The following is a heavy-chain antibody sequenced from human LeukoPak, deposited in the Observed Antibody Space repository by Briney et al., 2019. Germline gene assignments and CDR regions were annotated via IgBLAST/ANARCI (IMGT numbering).Heavy chain of an antibody. CDR2: IHHSGST. V-gene: IGHV4-34*01. Sequence: SETLSLTCAVYGGSFSGYYWSWIRQPPGKGLEWIGEIHHSGSTNYNPSLKSRVTISVDTSKNQFSLHLQFVTPEDTAVYYCARGGLISLAHTPLGAFDIWGQGTMVSVSS. CDR3: ARGGLISLAHTPLGAFDI. J-gene: IGHJ3*02. CDR1: GGSFSGYY. D-gene: IGHD1-1*01.